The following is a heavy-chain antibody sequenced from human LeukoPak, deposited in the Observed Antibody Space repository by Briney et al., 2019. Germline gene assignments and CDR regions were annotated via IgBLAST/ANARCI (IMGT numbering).Heavy chain of an antibody. D-gene: IGHD5-24*01. CDR3: ARDEYRSRWLHP. J-gene: IGHJ5*02. CDR1: GFTFSSYW. V-gene: IGHV3-7*01. Sequence: GGSLRLSCAASGFTFSSYWMSWVRLAPGKGLEWVANIKGDGSEKWYADSVKGRFTISRDNAQNSVHLQMNSQRAEDTAVYHCARDEYRSRWLHPWGQGTLVTVTS. CDR2: IKGDGSEK.